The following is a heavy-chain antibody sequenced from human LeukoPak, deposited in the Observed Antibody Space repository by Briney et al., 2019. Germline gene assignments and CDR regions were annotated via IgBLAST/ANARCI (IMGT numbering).Heavy chain of an antibody. V-gene: IGHV4-59*01. D-gene: IGHD3/OR15-3a*01. J-gene: IGHJ6*01. CDR3: ARAPRGPTSTYYYYYGMDV. Sequence: SETLSLTCTVSGGSISSYYWSWIRQPPGKGLEWIGYIYYSGSTNYNPSLKSRVTISVDTSKNQFSLKLSSVTAADTAVYYCARAPRGPTSTYYYYYGMDVXGXGTTVTVSS. CDR2: IYYSGST. CDR1: GGSISSYY.